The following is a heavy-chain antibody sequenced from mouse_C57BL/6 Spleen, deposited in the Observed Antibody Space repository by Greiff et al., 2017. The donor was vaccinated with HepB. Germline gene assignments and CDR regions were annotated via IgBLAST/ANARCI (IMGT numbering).Heavy chain of an antibody. J-gene: IGHJ2*01. Sequence: EVQLVESGGDLVKPGGSLKLSCAASGFTFSSYGMSWVRQTPDKRLEWVATISSGGSYTYYPDSVKGRFTISRDNAKNTLYLQMSSLTSEDTAMYYCAREGAYYSNYFDYWGQGTTLTVSS. D-gene: IGHD2-5*01. CDR2: ISSGGSYT. CDR3: AREGAYYSNYFDY. V-gene: IGHV5-6*01. CDR1: GFTFSSYG.